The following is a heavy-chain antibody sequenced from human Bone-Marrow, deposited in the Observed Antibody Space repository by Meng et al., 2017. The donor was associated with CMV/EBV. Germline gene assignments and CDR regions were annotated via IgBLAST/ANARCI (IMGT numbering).Heavy chain of an antibody. CDR2: ISHSGST. Sequence: SETLSLTCAVYGGSFSGYYWSWIRQPPGKGLEWIGEISHSGSTNYSPSLKSRVTISVHTSKKQFSLKLSSVTAADTAVYYCPRGGNSGLNYWGHGTRVNVSS. D-gene: IGHD1-7*01. CDR3: PRGGNSGLNY. CDR1: GGSFSGYY. J-gene: IGHJ4*01. V-gene: IGHV4-34*01.